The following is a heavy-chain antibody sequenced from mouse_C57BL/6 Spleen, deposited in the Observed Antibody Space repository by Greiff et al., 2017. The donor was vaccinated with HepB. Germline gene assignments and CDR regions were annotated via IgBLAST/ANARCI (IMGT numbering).Heavy chain of an antibody. Sequence: EVQLQQSGPVLVKPGASVKMSCKASGYTFTDYYMNWVNQSHGKSLEWIGVINPYNGGTSYNQKFKGKATLTVDKSSSTAYMELNSLTSEDSAVYYCATLYYGSSGEFAYWGQVTLVTVSA. V-gene: IGHV1-19*01. J-gene: IGHJ3*01. CDR1: GYTFTDYY. CDR2: INPYNGGT. D-gene: IGHD1-1*01. CDR3: ATLYYGSSGEFAY.